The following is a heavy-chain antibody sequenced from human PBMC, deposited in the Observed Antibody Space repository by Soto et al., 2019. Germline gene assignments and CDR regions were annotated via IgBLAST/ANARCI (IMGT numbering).Heavy chain of an antibody. J-gene: IGHJ6*03. CDR3: ARSPVRVVSGSASDMDV. CDR2: SSSSGRTI. D-gene: IGHD2-2*01. V-gene: IGHV3-11*01. Sequence: QVQLVESGGALVTPGGSLRLSCVASGFTFSDYYMSWIRQAPGKGLEWLTYSSSSGRTIYYADSVKGRFTISRDNSEYSVHLQMNSLRGDDTAVYYCARSPVRVVSGSASDMDVWGTGTTVTVSS. CDR1: GFTFSDYY.